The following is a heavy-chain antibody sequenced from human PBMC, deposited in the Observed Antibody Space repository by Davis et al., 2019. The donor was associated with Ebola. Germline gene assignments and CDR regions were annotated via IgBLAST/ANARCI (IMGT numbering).Heavy chain of an antibody. CDR1: GYTFTSYA. J-gene: IGHJ6*02. V-gene: IGHV7-4-1*02. CDR2: INTNTGNP. Sequence: ASAKVSCKASGYTFTSYAMNWVRQAPGQGLEWMGWINTNTGNPTYAQGFTGRFVFSLDTSVSTAYLQISSLKAEDTAVYYCARGVSIQLWPLYYYYYGMDVWGQGTTVTVSS. D-gene: IGHD5-18*01. CDR3: ARGVSIQLWPLYYYYYGMDV.